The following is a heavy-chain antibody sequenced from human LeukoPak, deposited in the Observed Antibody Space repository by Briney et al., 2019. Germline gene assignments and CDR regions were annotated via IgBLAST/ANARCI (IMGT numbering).Heavy chain of an antibody. CDR1: GFTFTSYA. CDR2: ISGSSGST. Sequence: GGPLRLSCAASGFTFTSYAMSWVRQAPGKGLEWVSAISGSSGSTYYADSVKGRFTISRDNSKNTLYLQMNSLRAEDTAVYYCAKDSLAGDFDYWGQGTLVTVSS. J-gene: IGHJ4*02. CDR3: AKDSLAGDFDY. V-gene: IGHV3-23*01. D-gene: IGHD6-19*01.